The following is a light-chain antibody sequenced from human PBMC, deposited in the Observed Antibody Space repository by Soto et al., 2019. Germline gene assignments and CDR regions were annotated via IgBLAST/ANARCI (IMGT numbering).Light chain of an antibody. CDR1: QSIIRY. CDR2: DAS. V-gene: IGKV1-33*01. J-gene: IGKJ4*01. CDR3: QQYDHLSLT. Sequence: DIQMTQSPSSLSASVGDRVTITCRASQSIIRYLNWYQQKPGKAPNLLIFDASNLDAGVPSRFSGSGSGTYFTFTIHSLQPEDVATYYCQQYDHLSLTFGGGTKVDIK.